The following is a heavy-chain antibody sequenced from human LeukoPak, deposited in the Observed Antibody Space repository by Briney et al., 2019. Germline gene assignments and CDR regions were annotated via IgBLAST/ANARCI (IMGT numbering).Heavy chain of an antibody. J-gene: IGHJ4*02. CDR1: GYSFTGNY. V-gene: IGHV1-2*02. Sequence: ASVKASCKASGYSFTGNYMHWVRQAPGQGLEWMGGINPNSGGTNYPQKFQGRVTMTRDTSISTAYMELSRLRSDDTAVYYCARAIDYGSGSYLLDYWGQGTLVTVSS. CDR2: INPNSGGT. CDR3: ARAIDYGSGSYLLDY. D-gene: IGHD3-10*01.